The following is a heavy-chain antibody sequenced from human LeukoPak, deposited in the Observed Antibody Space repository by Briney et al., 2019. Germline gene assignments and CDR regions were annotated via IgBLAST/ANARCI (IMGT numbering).Heavy chain of an antibody. V-gene: IGHV1-69*04. CDR3: ARAPFSGRGTFDP. J-gene: IGHJ5*02. CDR1: GCTFSSYA. CDR2: IIPILGIA. Sequence: SVKVSRKASGCTFSSYAISWVRQAPGQGLEWMGRIIPILGIANYAQKFQGRVTVTADKSTSTAYMELSSLRSEGTAVYYCARAPFSGRGTFDPWGQGTLVTVSS. D-gene: IGHD5-12*01.